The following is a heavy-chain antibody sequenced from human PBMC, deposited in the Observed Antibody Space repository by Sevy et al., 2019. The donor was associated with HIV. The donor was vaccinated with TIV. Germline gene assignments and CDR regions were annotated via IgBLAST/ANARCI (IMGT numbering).Heavy chain of an antibody. Sequence: GGSLRLSCAASGFTFSDYYMSWIRQAPGKGLEWVSYISSSGSTIYYADSVKGRFTISRDNAKNSLYLQMNSLRAEDTAVYYCAGEGQLEECYYYYGMDVWGQGTTVTVSS. CDR3: AGEGQLEECYYYYGMDV. J-gene: IGHJ6*02. V-gene: IGHV3-11*01. CDR1: GFTFSDYY. D-gene: IGHD1-1*01. CDR2: ISSSGSTI.